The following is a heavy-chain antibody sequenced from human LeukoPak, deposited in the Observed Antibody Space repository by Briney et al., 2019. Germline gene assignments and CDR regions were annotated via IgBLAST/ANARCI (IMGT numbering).Heavy chain of an antibody. J-gene: IGHJ6*03. Sequence: GGSLRLSCAASGFSFSSYEMNWVRQAPGKGLEWVSYIGSSGSTVYYADSVKGRFTISRDNAKNSLYLQMNSLRTEDTAVYYCAKDRCSNGIGCYYYYMEVWGKGTTVTISS. CDR1: GFSFSSYE. D-gene: IGHD2-8*01. CDR3: AKDRCSNGIGCYYYYMEV. CDR2: IGSSGSTV. V-gene: IGHV3-48*03.